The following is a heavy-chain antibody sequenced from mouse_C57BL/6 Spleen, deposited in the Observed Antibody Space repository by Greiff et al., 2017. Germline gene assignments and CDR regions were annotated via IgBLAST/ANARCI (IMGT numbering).Heavy chain of an antibody. Sequence: QVQLQQPGAELVKPGDSVKLSCKASGYTFTSYWVHWVKQRPGRGLEWIGRIDPNSGGTKYNEKFKSKATLNVDKPSSTAYMQISSLTSEDSAVYYCARGDYYGSSYWFAYWGQGTLVTVSA. V-gene: IGHV1-72*01. CDR3: ARGDYYGSSYWFAY. CDR2: IDPNSGGT. J-gene: IGHJ3*01. D-gene: IGHD1-1*01. CDR1: GYTFTSYW.